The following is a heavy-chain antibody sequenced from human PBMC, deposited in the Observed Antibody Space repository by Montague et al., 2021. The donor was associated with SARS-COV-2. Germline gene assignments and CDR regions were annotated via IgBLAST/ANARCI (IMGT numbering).Heavy chain of an antibody. CDR3: ARHYYSGSGTYYERPGGHFDLSGKFYDRPGGHFDP. D-gene: IGHD3-10*01. CDR1: GFSLNTSGVG. CDR2: IYWDDDK. J-gene: IGHJ2*01. V-gene: IGHV2-5*02. Sequence: PALVTPTQTLTLTCTFSGFSLNTSGVGVGWIRQPPGEALEWLALIYWDDDKLYSPSLKSRLTITKDTSKNQVVLTMTNMDPVDTGTYYCARHYYSGSGTYYERPGGHFDLSGKFYDRPGGHFDPWGRGTLVTVSS.